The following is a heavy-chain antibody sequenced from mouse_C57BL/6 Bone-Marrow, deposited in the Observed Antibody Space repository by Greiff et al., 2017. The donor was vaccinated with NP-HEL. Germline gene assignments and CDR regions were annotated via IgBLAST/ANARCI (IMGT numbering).Heavy chain of an antibody. CDR2: ISDGGSYT. Sequence: EVQLVESGGGLVKPGGSLKLSCAASGFTFSSYAMSWVRQTPEKKRNRVATISDGGSYTYYPDNVKGRFTISRDNAKNNLYLQMSHLKSEDTAMYYCAREIPPRSWGQGTTLTVSS. V-gene: IGHV5-4*01. J-gene: IGHJ2*01. CDR1: GFTFSSYA. CDR3: AREIPPRS.